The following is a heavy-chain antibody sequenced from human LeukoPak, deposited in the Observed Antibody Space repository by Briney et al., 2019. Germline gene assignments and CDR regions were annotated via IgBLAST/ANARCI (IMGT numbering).Heavy chain of an antibody. CDR1: GFTFSSYA. CDR2: ISWNSGSI. J-gene: IGHJ4*02. Sequence: GGSLRLSCAASGFTFSSYAMHWVRQAPGKGLEWVSGISWNSGSIGYADSVKGRFTISRDNAKNSLYLQMNSLRAEDTALYYCAKGALGYCSSTSCSYYFDYWGQGTLVTVSS. CDR3: AKGALGYCSSTSCSYYFDY. V-gene: IGHV3-9*01. D-gene: IGHD2-2*01.